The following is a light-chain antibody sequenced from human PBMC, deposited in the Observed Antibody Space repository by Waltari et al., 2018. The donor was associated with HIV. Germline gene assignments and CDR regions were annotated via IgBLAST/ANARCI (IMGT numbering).Light chain of an antibody. CDR3: SSYTSTSTVYV. V-gene: IGLV2-14*03. CDR1: SSDVGGYNS. J-gene: IGLJ1*01. Sequence: QSALTQPASVSGSPGQSITISCTGTSSDVGGYNSVSWYQLHPGKAPKFMIYAVSNQPSGVSNRFSCAKSDNTASLAISGLQAEDEADYYCSSYTSTSTVYVFGTGTEVTVL. CDR2: AVS.